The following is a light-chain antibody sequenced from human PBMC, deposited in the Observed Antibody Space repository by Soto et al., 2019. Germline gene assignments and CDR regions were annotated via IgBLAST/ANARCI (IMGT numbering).Light chain of an antibody. J-gene: IGLJ1*01. CDR1: SSDVGSYNL. CDR2: EGS. CDR3: CSYVGSSSPDV. V-gene: IGLV2-23*01. Sequence: QSALTQPASVSGSPGQSITISCTGTSSDVGSYNLVSWYQQHPGKAPKLMIYEGSKRPSGVSNRFSGSKSGNTASLTISGLQAEDEADYYCCSYVGSSSPDVFGTGTKLTVL.